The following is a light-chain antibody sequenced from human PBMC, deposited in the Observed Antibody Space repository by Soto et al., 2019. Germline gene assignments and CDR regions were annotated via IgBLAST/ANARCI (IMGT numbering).Light chain of an antibody. CDR3: QQSHTTPYT. CDR1: QNVNNR. J-gene: IGKJ2*01. CDR2: GAS. Sequence: EILLTQSPGSLSVFPGERASLSCRASQNVNNRLAWYQQKAGQAPRLLISGASSRATGIPDRFSGSGSGTDFTLTISRLESDDFALYYCQQSHTTPYTFGQGTKLEI. V-gene: IGKV3-20*01.